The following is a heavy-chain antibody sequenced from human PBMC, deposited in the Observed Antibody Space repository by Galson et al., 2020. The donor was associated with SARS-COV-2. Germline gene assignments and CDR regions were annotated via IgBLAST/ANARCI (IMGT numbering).Heavy chain of an antibody. J-gene: IGHJ6*02. D-gene: IGHD3-22*01. CDR3: AKSNELVWVEQLLLSNYNYGMDV. CDR2: INHSGSS. CDR1: YSGYS. Sequence: YSGYSWTLIPKPPGKVLEWIGAINHSGSSNYNPSLTSRVTTSVDTSKNQFSLELSSVTAADTGVYSCAKSNELVWVEQLLLSNYNYGMDVGCQATTFNVSS. V-gene: IGHV4-34*01.